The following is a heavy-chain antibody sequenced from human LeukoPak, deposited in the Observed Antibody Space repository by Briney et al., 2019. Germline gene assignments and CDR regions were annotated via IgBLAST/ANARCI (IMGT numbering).Heavy chain of an antibody. CDR3: AREDVDIVATAFDY. Sequence: GGSLRLSCAASGFTFSSYAMSWVHQSPGKGLEWVSAISGSGGSTYYADSVKGRFTISRDNSKNTLYLQMNSLRAEDTAVYYCAREDVDIVATAFDYWGQGTLVTVSS. J-gene: IGHJ4*02. CDR1: GFTFSSYA. V-gene: IGHV3-23*01. D-gene: IGHD5-12*01. CDR2: ISGSGGST.